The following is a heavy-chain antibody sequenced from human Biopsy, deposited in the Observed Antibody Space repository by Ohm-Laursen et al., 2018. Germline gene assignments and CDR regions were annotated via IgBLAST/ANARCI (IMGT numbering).Heavy chain of an antibody. D-gene: IGHD4-17*01. J-gene: IGHJ4*02. CDR2: ISSRSSDI. Sequence: SLRLSCAASGFIFSTYTMNWVRQAPGEGLEWVSSISSRSSDIYYADSVKGRFTISRDNAKNSLFLHTNSLRADDTAVYYCALAAAQTVTHFDYWGQGTLVIVSS. CDR3: ALAAAQTVTHFDY. CDR1: GFIFSTYT. V-gene: IGHV3-21*04.